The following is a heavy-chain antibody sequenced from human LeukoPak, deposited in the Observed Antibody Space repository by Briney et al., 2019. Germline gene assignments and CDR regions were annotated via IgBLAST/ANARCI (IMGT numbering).Heavy chain of an antibody. Sequence: SQTLSLTCAISGDSVSSNSAAWNWIRQSPSRGLEWLGRTYYRSKWYNDYAVSVKSRITINPDTSKNQFSLQLNSVTPEDTAVYYCAREASRTGDRGVDAFDIWGQGTMVTVSS. V-gene: IGHV6-1*01. CDR1: GDSVSSNSAA. CDR3: AREASRTGDRGVDAFDI. D-gene: IGHD7-27*01. CDR2: TYYRSKWYN. J-gene: IGHJ3*02.